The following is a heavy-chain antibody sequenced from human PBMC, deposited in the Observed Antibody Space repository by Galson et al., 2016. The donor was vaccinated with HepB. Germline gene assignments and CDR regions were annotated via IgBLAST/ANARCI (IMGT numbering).Heavy chain of an antibody. D-gene: IGHD2-15*01. V-gene: IGHV3-30*18. J-gene: IGHJ6*02. CDR2: VSYGGSKN. CDR3: AKDYCSDTCHLGRWNV. Sequence: SLRLSCAASGFTFSSYGMHWVRQAPGKGLEWVAGVSYGGSKNCYVDSVKGRFTISRDNSKNTLYLQMNSLRPEDTAIYYCAKDYCSDTCHLGRWNVWGQGTPVTVSS. CDR1: GFTFSSYG.